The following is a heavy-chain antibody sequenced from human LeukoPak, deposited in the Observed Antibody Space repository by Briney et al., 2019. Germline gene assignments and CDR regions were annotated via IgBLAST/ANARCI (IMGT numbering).Heavy chain of an antibody. V-gene: IGHV4-61*02. J-gene: IGHJ4*02. CDR2: IFTSGST. D-gene: IGHD4-17*01. Sequence: SETLSLTCTVPGGSISSGSYYWSWIRQPAGKGLEWIGRIFTSGSTNYNPSLKSRVTISVDTSKNQFSLKLSSVPAADTAVYYCARLSLFGDPFDYWGQGTLVTVSS. CDR1: GGSISSGSYY. CDR3: ARLSLFGDPFDY.